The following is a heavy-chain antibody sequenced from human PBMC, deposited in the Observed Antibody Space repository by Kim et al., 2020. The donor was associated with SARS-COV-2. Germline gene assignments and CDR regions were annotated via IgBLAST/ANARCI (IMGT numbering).Heavy chain of an antibody. CDR3: ARGGVWFGELFSILPFDY. V-gene: IGHV1-69*04. D-gene: IGHD3-10*01. CDR2: IIPILGIA. Sequence: SVKVSCKASGGTFSSYAISWVRQAPGQGLEWMGRIIPILGIANYAQKFQGRVTITADKSTSTAYMELSSLRSEDTAVYYCARGGVWFGELFSILPFDYWGQGTLVTVSS. CDR1: GGTFSSYA. J-gene: IGHJ4*02.